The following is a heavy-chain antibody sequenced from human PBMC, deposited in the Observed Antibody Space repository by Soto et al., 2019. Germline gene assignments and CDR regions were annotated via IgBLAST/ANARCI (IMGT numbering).Heavy chain of an antibody. CDR1: GFTFSSYG. V-gene: IGHV3-30*18. Sequence: GGSLRLSCAASGFTFSSYGMHWVRQAPGKGLEWVAVISYDGSNKYYADSVKGRFTISRDNSKNTLYLQMNSLRAEDTAVYYCAKLGDYTPDDYWGQGTLVTSPQ. J-gene: IGHJ4*02. D-gene: IGHD4-4*01. CDR2: ISYDGSNK. CDR3: AKLGDYTPDDY.